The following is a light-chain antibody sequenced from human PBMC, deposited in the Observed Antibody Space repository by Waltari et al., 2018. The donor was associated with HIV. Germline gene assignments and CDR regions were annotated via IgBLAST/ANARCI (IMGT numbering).Light chain of an antibody. Sequence: EIVMTQSPVTLSVSSVERATLSCRASQSVSSNLAWYQKKPGQPPRLLIFGASTRATGVPARFSGSGSGTEFSLTISSLQSEDFTVYYCQHYNNWPYPFGQGTKLEIK. J-gene: IGKJ2*01. CDR3: QHYNNWPYP. V-gene: IGKV3-15*01. CDR1: QSVSSN. CDR2: GAS.